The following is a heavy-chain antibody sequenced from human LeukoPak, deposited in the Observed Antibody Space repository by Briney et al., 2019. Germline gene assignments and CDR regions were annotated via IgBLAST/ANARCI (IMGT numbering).Heavy chain of an antibody. J-gene: IGHJ3*02. D-gene: IGHD2/OR15-2a*01. CDR2: ISGSGGST. Sequence: GGSLRLSCAASGFTFSSYAMSWVRQAPGKGLEWVSAISGSGGSTYYADSVKDRFSISRDNSNNTLHLQMNSLRVEDTAMYYCAKPLRGWTTERLDAFDIWGQGTMVTVSS. CDR1: GFTFSSYA. V-gene: IGHV3-23*01. CDR3: AKPLRGWTTERLDAFDI.